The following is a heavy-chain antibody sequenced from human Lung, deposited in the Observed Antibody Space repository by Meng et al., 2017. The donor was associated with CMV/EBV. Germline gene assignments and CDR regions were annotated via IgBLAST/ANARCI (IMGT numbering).Heavy chain of an antibody. Sequence: GGSLRLXCAASGFTFDDYGMSWVRQAPGKGLELDSGINWNGGSTGYADSVKGRFTIYRDNAKNSLYLQMNSLIAEDTALYYCAREEYSSSSQAKQYYYYYYGMDVWGQGTTVTVSS. CDR1: GFTFDDYG. D-gene: IGHD6-6*01. CDR3: AREEYSSSSQAKQYYYYYYGMDV. V-gene: IGHV3-20*04. CDR2: INWNGGST. J-gene: IGHJ6*02.